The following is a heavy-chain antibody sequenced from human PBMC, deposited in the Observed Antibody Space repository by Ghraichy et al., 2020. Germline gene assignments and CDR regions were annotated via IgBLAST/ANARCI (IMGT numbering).Heavy chain of an antibody. D-gene: IGHD7-27*01. CDR3: ARNWGWAFDI. Sequence: ESLNISCVVSSGSITSVPWWSCLRQPPGKGLEWIGEIYLGGSTNYNPSLESRVTMSMDKSKNQFSLKMTSMTAADTAVYYCARNWGWAFDIWGQGTVVTVSS. J-gene: IGHJ3*02. CDR2: IYLGGST. CDR1: SGSITSVPW. V-gene: IGHV4-4*02.